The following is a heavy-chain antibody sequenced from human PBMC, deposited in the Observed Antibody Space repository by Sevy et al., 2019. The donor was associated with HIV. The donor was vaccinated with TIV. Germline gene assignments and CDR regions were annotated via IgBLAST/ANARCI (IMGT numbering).Heavy chain of an antibody. V-gene: IGHV1-18*01. J-gene: IGHJ6*02. CDR2: ISAYNGNT. CDR3: ARVRSSRGAAIRYYYYYYGMDV. Sequence: ASVKVSCKASGYTFTSYGISWVRQAPGQGLEWMGWISAYNGNTNYAQKLQGRVTMTTDTSTSTAYMELRSLRSDDTAVYYCARVRSSRGAAIRYYYYYYGMDVWGQGTTVTVSS. D-gene: IGHD2-2*02. CDR1: GYTFTSYG.